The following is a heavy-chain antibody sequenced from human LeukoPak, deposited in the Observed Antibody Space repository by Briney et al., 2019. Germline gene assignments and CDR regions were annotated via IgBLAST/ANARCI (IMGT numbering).Heavy chain of an antibody. J-gene: IGHJ4*02. Sequence: PGGSLRLSCAASGFTFSSYAMSWVRQAPGKGLEWVSAISGSGGSTYYADSVKGRFTISRDNSKNTLYLQMNSLRAEDTAVYYCAKDWWRSYGPDGHNTYFDYWGQGTLVTVSS. CDR3: AKDWWRSYGPDGHNTYFDY. CDR2: ISGSGGST. D-gene: IGHD5-18*01. CDR1: GFTFSSYA. V-gene: IGHV3-23*01.